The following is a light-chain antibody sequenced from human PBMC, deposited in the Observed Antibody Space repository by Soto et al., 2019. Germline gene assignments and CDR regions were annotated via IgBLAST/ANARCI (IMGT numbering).Light chain of an antibody. V-gene: IGLV1-44*01. J-gene: IGLJ2*01. CDR2: SND. CDR1: SSNIGGNP. Sequence: SLLTQPPSASGTPGQRVTISCSGSSSNIGGNPVVWYQQLPGTAPKLLIYSNDQRPSAVPGRFSGSKSGTSASLAISGLLSEDEADYYSATWDDSLNVVFGGGTQLTVL. CDR3: ATWDDSLNVV.